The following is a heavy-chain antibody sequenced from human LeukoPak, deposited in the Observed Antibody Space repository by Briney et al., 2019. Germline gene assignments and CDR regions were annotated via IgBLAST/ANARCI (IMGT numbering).Heavy chain of an antibody. V-gene: IGHV1-18*01. Sequence: ASVKVSCKASGYTFTSYGISWVRQAPGQGLEWMGWISAYNGNTNYAQKLQGRVTMTTDTSTSTAYMELRSLRSDDTAVYHCARDWYYDILTGYYIGLDYWGQGTLVTVSS. J-gene: IGHJ4*02. D-gene: IGHD3-9*01. CDR2: ISAYNGNT. CDR1: GYTFTSYG. CDR3: ARDWYYDILTGYYIGLDY.